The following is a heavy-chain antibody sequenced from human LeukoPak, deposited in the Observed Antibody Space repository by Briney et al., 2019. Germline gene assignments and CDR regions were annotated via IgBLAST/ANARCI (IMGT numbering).Heavy chain of an antibody. Sequence: PGGSLRLSCAASGFTFRSYAMHWVRQAPGKGLEWVAIISYDGSNKYYADSVKGRFTISRDNSKNTLYLQVNSLRAEDTAVYYCAREDYGRYYFDYWGQGTLVTVSS. CDR1: GFTFRSYA. V-gene: IGHV3-30-3*01. CDR3: AREDYGRYYFDY. CDR2: ISYDGSNK. J-gene: IGHJ4*02. D-gene: IGHD4-17*01.